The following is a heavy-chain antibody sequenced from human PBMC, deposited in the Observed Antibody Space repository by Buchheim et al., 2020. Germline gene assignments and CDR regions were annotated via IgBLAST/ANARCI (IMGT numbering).Heavy chain of an antibody. CDR2: ISHHEYNK. V-gene: IGHV3-30-3*01. CDR3: VRVRGGAYSGSYDY. Sequence: QVPLVESGGGVVQPGRSLRLSCAASGFTFSSSAMHWVRQAPGKGLEWVAVISHHEYNKYYADSVKGRFTISRENSKNTLYLQMNSLKIEDTAVYYCVRVRGGAYSGSYDYWGQGTL. CDR1: GFTFSSSA. D-gene: IGHD1-26*01. J-gene: IGHJ4*02.